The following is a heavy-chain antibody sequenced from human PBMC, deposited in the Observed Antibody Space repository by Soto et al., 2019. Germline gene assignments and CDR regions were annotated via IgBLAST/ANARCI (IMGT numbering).Heavy chain of an antibody. Sequence: VGSLRLSCAASGFTVSSNYMSWVRQAPGKGLEWVSVIYSGGSTYYADSVKGRFTISRDNSKNTLYLQMNSLRAEDTAVYYCASDYDSYGMDVWGQGTTVTVSS. V-gene: IGHV3-53*01. J-gene: IGHJ6*02. D-gene: IGHD3-3*01. CDR1: GFTVSSNY. CDR2: IYSGGST. CDR3: ASDYDSYGMDV.